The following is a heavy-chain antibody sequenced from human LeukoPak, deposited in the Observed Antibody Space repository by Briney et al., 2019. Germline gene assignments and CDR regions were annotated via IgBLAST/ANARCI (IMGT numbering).Heavy chain of an antibody. D-gene: IGHD5-18*01. CDR3: VRGKGYSYGYGWFDP. CDR1: GGSFSGYY. Sequence: SETLSLTCAVYGGSFSGYYWSWIRQPPGKGLEWIGEINHSGSTNYNPSLKSRVTISVDTSKNQFSLKLSSVTAADTAVYYCVRGKGYSYGYGWFDPWGQGTLVTVSS. J-gene: IGHJ5*02. CDR2: INHSGST. V-gene: IGHV4-34*01.